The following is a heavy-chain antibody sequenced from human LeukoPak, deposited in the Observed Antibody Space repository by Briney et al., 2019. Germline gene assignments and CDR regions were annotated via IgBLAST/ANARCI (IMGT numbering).Heavy chain of an antibody. Sequence: SETLSLTCTVSGDSVSSSNYYWAWIRQPPGKGLEWIGNIYYSGSTYYNPSLKSRLTISVDTSKNQFSLKLSSVTAADTAVYYCARFKWFGEFTFDYWGQGTLVTVSS. V-gene: IGHV4-39*01. D-gene: IGHD3-10*01. CDR2: IYYSGST. CDR1: GDSVSSSNYY. CDR3: ARFKWFGEFTFDY. J-gene: IGHJ4*02.